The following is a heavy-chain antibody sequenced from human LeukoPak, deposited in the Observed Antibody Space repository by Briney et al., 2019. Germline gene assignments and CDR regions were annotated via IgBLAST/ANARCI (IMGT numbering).Heavy chain of an antibody. V-gene: IGHV3-23*01. CDR1: GFTFSSDA. J-gene: IGHJ4*02. CDR2: ISGCGGST. D-gene: IGHD3-10*01. Sequence: PGGSLRLSCAASGFTFSSDAMSWVRQAPGKGLEWVSAISGCGGSTYYADSVKARFTISRDNSKNTLYLQMNSLRAEDTAVYYCAKDGGTWFRDEFDYWGQGTLVTVSS. CDR3: AKDGGTWFRDEFDY.